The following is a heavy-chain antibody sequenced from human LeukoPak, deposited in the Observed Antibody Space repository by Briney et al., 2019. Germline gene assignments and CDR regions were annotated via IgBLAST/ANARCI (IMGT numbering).Heavy chain of an antibody. Sequence: ASVKVSCKASGYTFTGYYMHWVRQAPGQGLEWMGRINPNSGGTNYAEKLQGRVTMTRDTSISTAYMELSRLRSDDTAVYYCARGGDYDFWSGYYYYFDYWGQGTLATVSS. V-gene: IGHV1-2*06. CDR3: ARGGDYDFWSGYYYYFDY. J-gene: IGHJ4*02. CDR2: INPNSGGT. CDR1: GYTFTGYY. D-gene: IGHD3-3*01.